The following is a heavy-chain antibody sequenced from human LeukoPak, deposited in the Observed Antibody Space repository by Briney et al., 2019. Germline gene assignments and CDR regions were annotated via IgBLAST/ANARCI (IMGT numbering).Heavy chain of an antibody. D-gene: IGHD3-3*01. CDR1: GYTFTGYY. CDR2: INPNSGGT. CDR3: ARGGTYYDFWSGYYIGAFDI. J-gene: IGHJ3*02. Sequence: ASVKVSCKASGYTFTGYYMHWVRQAPGQGLEWMGWINPNSGGTNYAQKFQGRVTMTRDTSISTAYMELSRLRSDDTAVYYCARGGTYYDFWSGYYIGAFDIWGQGTMVTVSS. V-gene: IGHV1-2*02.